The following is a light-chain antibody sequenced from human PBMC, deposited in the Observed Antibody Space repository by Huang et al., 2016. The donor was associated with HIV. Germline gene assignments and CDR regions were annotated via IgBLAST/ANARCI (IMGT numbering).Light chain of an antibody. CDR2: SAS. CDR1: QSLLHADGNLY. CDR3: MQTLEIPLT. Sequence: ILMTQSPLSLPVVPGEPAFITCRSNQSLLHADGNLYLDWFLQKPGQSPQLLIYSASNRASGVPDRFSGGGSGIDFTLKISGVEADDLGVYYCMQTLEIPLTFGPGTKVDIK. V-gene: IGKV2-28*01. J-gene: IGKJ3*01.